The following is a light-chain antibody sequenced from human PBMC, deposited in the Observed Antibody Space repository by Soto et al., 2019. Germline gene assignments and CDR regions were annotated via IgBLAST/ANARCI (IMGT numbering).Light chain of an antibody. CDR2: GAA. J-gene: IGKJ4*02. CDR1: QSVGGS. CDR3: PQDRNSARR. Sequence: EIVMTQSPATLSVSPGERATLSCRASQSVGGSLAWYQQKPGQAPGLLIYGAATMATGVPAGFSGSGSGTEFTPPISRLLSEDVAVYYCPQDRNSARRLGRATK. V-gene: IGKV3-15*01.